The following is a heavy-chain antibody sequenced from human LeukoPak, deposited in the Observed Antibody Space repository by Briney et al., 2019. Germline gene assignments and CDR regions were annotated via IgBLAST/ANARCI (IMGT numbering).Heavy chain of an antibody. CDR3: ARDTDYGDYRRNAFDI. CDR2: INPSGGST. D-gene: IGHD4-17*01. V-gene: IGHV1-46*03. Sequence: ASVKVSCKASGYTFTSYYMHWVRQAPGQGLEWMGIINPSGGSTSYAQKFQGRVTMTRDTSTSTVYMEPSSLRSEDTAVYYCARDTDYGDYRRNAFDIWGQGTMVTVSS. J-gene: IGHJ3*02. CDR1: GYTFTSYY.